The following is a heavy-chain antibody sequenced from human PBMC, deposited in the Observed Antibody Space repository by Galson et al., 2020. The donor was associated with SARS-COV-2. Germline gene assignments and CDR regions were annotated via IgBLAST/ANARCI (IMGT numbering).Heavy chain of an antibody. CDR1: GFTFSSYG. D-gene: IGHD3-9*01. Sequence: GGSLRLSCAASGFTFSSYGMHWVRQAPGKGLEWVAVISYDGSNKYYADSGKGRFTISRDNSKNTLYLQMNSLRAEDTAVYYCAKDEEYYDILTGYFPVEYYYYYYMDVWGKGTTVTVSS. CDR2: ISYDGSNK. CDR3: AKDEEYYDILTGYFPVEYYYYYYMDV. J-gene: IGHJ6*03. V-gene: IGHV3-30*18.